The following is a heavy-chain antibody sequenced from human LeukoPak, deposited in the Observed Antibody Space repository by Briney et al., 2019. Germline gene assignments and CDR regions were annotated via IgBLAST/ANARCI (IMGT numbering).Heavy chain of an antibody. CDR1: GGSISSYY. D-gene: IGHD3-10*01. V-gene: IGHV4-4*07. J-gene: IGHJ3*02. CDR2: IYTSGST. CDR3: ASPYYGSGSYEDAFDI. Sequence: SETLSLTCTVSGGSISSYYWSWIRQPAGKGLEWIGRIYTSGSTNYNPSLKSRVTMSVDTSKNQFSLKLSSVTAADTAVYYCASPYYGSGSYEDAFDIWGQGTMVTVSS.